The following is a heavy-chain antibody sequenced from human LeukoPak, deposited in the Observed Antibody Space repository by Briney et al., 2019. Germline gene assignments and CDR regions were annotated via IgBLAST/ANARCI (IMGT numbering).Heavy chain of an antibody. J-gene: IGHJ4*02. CDR1: GFTFSSYE. V-gene: IGHV3-48*03. CDR3: ARAFRTTGSGYTFDY. CDR2: MSFSGSTI. Sequence: PGGSLRLSCVASGFTFSSYEMNWVRQAPGRGLEWISYMSFSGSTIYYADSVKGRFTISGDNAKNSLYLQMNSLRAEDTAVYYCARAFRTTGSGYTFDYWGQGTLVTVSS. D-gene: IGHD3-10*01.